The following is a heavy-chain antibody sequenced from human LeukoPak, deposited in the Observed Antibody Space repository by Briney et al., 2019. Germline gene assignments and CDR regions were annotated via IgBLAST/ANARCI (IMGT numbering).Heavy chain of an antibody. D-gene: IGHD6-13*01. J-gene: IGHJ4*02. CDR3: TRLGAGMRDY. V-gene: IGHV3-73*01. CDR1: GFTFSGSA. Sequence: PGGSLKLSCAASGFTFSGSAMHWVRQASGKGLEWVGRIRSKANSYATAYAASVKGRFSISRDDSKNTAYLQMNSLKTEDTAVYYCTRLGAGMRDYWGQGTLVTVSS. CDR2: IRSKANSYAT.